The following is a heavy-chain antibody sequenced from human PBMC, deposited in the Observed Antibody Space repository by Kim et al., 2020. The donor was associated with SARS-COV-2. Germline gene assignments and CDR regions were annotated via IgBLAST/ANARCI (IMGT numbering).Heavy chain of an antibody. Sequence: GESLKISCKGSGYSFTSYWISWVRQMPGKGLEWMGRIDPSDSYTNYSPSFQGHVTISADKSISTAYLQWSSLKASDTAMYYCARTELWFGELLTKGYYYYGMDVWGQGTTVTVSS. V-gene: IGHV5-10-1*01. D-gene: IGHD3-10*01. CDR3: ARTELWFGELLTKGYYYYGMDV. J-gene: IGHJ6*02. CDR1: GYSFTSYW. CDR2: IDPSDSYT.